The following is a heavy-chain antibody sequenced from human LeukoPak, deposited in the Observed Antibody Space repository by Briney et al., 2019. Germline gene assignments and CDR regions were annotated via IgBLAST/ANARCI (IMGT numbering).Heavy chain of an antibody. CDR2: INHSGST. V-gene: IGHV4-34*01. CDR3: ARQVGGSANWFDP. CDR1: GGSFNGYY. D-gene: IGHD1-26*01. Sequence: SETLSLTCAVYGGSFNGYYWTWIRQPPGKGLEWIGEINHSGSTDYNPSLKSRVTISVDTSKNQFSLKLSSVTAADTAVYYCARQVGGSANWFDPWGQGTLVTVSS. J-gene: IGHJ5*02.